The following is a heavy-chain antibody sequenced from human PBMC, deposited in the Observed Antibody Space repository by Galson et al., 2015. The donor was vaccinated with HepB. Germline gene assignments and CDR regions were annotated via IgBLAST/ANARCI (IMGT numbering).Heavy chain of an antibody. D-gene: IGHD3-22*01. J-gene: IGHJ4*02. V-gene: IGHV3-21*01. CDR1: GFTFSSYS. Sequence: SLRLSCAASGFTFSSYSMNWVRQAPGKGLEWVSSISSSSSYIYYADSVKGRFTISRDNAKNSLYLQMNSLRAEDTAVYYCARDRYYYDSSGYSSFGDYWGQGTLVTVSS. CDR3: ARDRYYYDSSGYSSFGDY. CDR2: ISSSSSYI.